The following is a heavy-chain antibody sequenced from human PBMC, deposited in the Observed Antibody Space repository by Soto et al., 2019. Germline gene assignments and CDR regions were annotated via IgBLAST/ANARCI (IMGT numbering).Heavy chain of an antibody. CDR3: ARGGIQLSYAFDY. CDR2: IYTSGST. J-gene: IGHJ4*02. V-gene: IGHV4-4*07. Sequence: QVQLQESGPGLVKPSETLSLTCSVSGTSVSNYYWSWIRQSAGKGLEHIGRIYTSGSTSYNPSLKRRVTMSMDTSQTQIYLNLTSVTAADTAVYYCARGGIQLSYAFDYWGQGILVTVSS. D-gene: IGHD3-10*01. CDR1: GTSVSNYY.